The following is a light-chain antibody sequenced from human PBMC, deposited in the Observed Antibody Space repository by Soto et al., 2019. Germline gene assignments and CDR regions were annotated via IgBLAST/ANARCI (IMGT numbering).Light chain of an antibody. V-gene: IGKV1-27*01. CDR2: AAS. J-gene: IGKJ1*01. Sequence: DIQMTQSPSSLSTSIGDRVTITCRASQGIRNYLAWYQQKPGQVPKLLISAASFLQSGVPSRFSGSGSGTDFTLTISSLQPEDVATYYCQKYNSAPWTFGQGTKVEIK. CDR3: QKYNSAPWT. CDR1: QGIRNY.